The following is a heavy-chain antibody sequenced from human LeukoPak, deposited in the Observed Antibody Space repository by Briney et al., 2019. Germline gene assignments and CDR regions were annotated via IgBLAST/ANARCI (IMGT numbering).Heavy chain of an antibody. CDR2: IIPMFGTA. CDR1: GGTFSMYA. J-gene: IGHJ5*02. CDR3: ARDSYNGSYYDP. D-gene: IGHD1-26*01. V-gene: IGHV1-69*05. Sequence: SVTVSCKTSGGTFSMYAISWVRQAPGQGLEWMGRIIPMFGTAYYAENFQDRVTIITDESTTIAYMRLSSLRFEDTAVYYCARDSYNGSYYDPWGQGTLVAVSS.